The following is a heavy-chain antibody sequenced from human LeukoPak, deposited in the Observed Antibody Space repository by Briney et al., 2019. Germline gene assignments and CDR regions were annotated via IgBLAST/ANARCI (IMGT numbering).Heavy chain of an antibody. Sequence: PGGSLRLSRAASGFNFRSFIMNWVRQAPGKGLEWVSSISSSSSYIYYGDSVKGRFTISRDNAKNSLYLQMNSLRVEDTALYYCARVEWELPDYWGQGTLVTVSS. D-gene: IGHD1-26*01. CDR3: ARVEWELPDY. CDR1: GFNFRSFI. J-gene: IGHJ4*02. CDR2: ISSSSSYI. V-gene: IGHV3-21*04.